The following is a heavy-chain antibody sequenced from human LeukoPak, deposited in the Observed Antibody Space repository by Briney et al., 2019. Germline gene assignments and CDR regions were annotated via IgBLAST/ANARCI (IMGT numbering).Heavy chain of an antibody. Sequence: PGESLKISCKGSGYSFTSYWIGWVRQMPGKGLEWMGNIYPGDSDTRYSPSFQGQVTISADKSISTAYLQWSSLKASDTAMYYCAKSGSGSYSPRWFDPWGQGTLVTVSS. J-gene: IGHJ5*02. CDR3: AKSGSGSYSPRWFDP. CDR2: IYPGDSDT. D-gene: IGHD1-26*01. V-gene: IGHV5-51*01. CDR1: GYSFTSYW.